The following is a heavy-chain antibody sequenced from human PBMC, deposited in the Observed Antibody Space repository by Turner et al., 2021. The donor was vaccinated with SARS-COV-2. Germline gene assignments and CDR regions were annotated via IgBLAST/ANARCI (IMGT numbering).Heavy chain of an antibody. CDR1: AFTFSSYS. D-gene: IGHD3-22*01. CDR3: ARWDNYYDSSGYYPDAFDI. CDR2: ISSSSSYI. V-gene: IGHV3-21*01. J-gene: IGHJ3*02. Sequence: VQLVESGGGLVKPGGSLILYCAASAFTFSSYSMNWVRRDSGKGLEWVSSISSSSSYIYYADSVKGRFTISRDNAKNSLYLQMNSLRAEDTAVYYCARWDNYYDSSGYYPDAFDIWGQGTMVTVSS.